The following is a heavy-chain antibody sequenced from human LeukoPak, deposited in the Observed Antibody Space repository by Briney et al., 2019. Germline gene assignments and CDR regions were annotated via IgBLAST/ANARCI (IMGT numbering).Heavy chain of an antibody. CDR3: AEDWSTFTARRFDY. CDR1: GFTFSDYA. CDR2: ISGNGDST. D-gene: IGHD2/OR15-2a*01. V-gene: IGHV3-23*01. J-gene: IGHJ4*02. Sequence: GGSLRLSCAASGFTFSDYAMTWVRQAPGKGLEWVSLISGNGDSTYYVDSVRGRFTISRDNFKNTLYLQMSSLRADDTAVYYCAEDWSTFTARRFDYWGQGTLVTVSS.